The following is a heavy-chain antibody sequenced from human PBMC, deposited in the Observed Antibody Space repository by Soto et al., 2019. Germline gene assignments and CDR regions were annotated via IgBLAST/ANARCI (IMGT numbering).Heavy chain of an antibody. D-gene: IGHD6-13*01. CDR2: IRSKANSYAT. CDR3: TRWGMYSSSQEGMDV. Sequence: GGSLRLSCAASGFTFSGSAMHWVRQASGKGLEWVGRIRSKANSYATAYAASVKGRFTISRDDSKNTAYLQMNSLKTEDTAVYYCTRWGMYSSSQEGMDVWGQGTTVTVSS. J-gene: IGHJ6*02. CDR1: GFTFSGSA. V-gene: IGHV3-73*01.